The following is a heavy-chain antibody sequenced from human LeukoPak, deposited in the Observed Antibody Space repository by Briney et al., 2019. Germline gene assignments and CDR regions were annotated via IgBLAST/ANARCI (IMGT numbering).Heavy chain of an antibody. CDR3: ARPAHCSSTSCYTGGGFDY. D-gene: IGHD2-2*02. J-gene: IGHJ4*02. V-gene: IGHV3-20*01. CDR2: INWNGGST. Sequence: GGALRLSCAASGFTFDDYGMSWVRQPPGKGLEWVSGINWNGGSTGTADSVKGRFTISRDNAKNSLYLQMNSLRVEDTALYHCARPAHCSSTSCYTGGGFDYWGQGTLVTVSS. CDR1: GFTFDDYG.